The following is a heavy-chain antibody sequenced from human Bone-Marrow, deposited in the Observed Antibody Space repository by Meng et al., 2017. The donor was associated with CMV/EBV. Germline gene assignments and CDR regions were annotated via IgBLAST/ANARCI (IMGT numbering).Heavy chain of an antibody. CDR1: GFTFSSYA. J-gene: IGHJ4*02. D-gene: IGHD2-15*01. CDR2: ISYDGSNK. V-gene: IGHV3-30-3*01. CDR3: AKAGRGEVDLLGG. Sequence: GESLKISCAASGFTFSSYAMHWVRQAPGKGLEWVAVISYDGSNKYYADSVKGRFTISRDNAKNSLYPQMNSLRAEDTAVYYCAKAGRGEVDLLGGWGQGTLVTASS.